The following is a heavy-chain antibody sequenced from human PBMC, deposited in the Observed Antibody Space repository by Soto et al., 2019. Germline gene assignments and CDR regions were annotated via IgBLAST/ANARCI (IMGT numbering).Heavy chain of an antibody. CDR1: GFTFSSYG. V-gene: IGHV3-33*01. CDR3: ARITGYSYQLDY. CDR2: IWYDGSNK. J-gene: IGHJ4*02. Sequence: QVQLVESGGGVVQPGRSLRLSCAASGFTFSSYGMHWVRQAPGKGLEWVAVIWYDGSNKYYADSVKGRFTISRDNSKNPLYLQMNSLSAEDTAVYYCARITGYSYQLDYWGQGTLVTVSS. D-gene: IGHD5-18*01.